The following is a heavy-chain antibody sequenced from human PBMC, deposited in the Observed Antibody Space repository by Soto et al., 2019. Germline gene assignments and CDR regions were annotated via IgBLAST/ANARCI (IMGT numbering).Heavy chain of an antibody. CDR1: GFTFSSYG. J-gene: IGHJ5*02. D-gene: IGHD2-15*01. CDR3: AKDFGVVVVAATGEVDP. Sequence: QVQLVESGGGVVQPGRSLRLSCAASGFTFSSYGMHWVRQAPGKGLEWVAVISYDGSNKYYADSVKGRFTISRDNSKNTLYLQMNSLRAEDTGVYYCAKDFGVVVVAATGEVDPWGQGTLVTVSS. V-gene: IGHV3-30*18. CDR2: ISYDGSNK.